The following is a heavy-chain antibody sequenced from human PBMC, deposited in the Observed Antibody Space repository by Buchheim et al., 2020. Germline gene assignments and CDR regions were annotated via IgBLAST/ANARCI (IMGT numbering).Heavy chain of an antibody. D-gene: IGHD6-19*01. CDR2: MNPNSGNT. CDR3: ARGGFGSSGWRYYSYYYGMDV. Sequence: QVQLVQSGAEVKQPGASVKVSCTASGYTFTSYDINWVRQAAGQGLEWMGWMNPNSGNTGYAQKFQGRVTMTRNTSISTAYMQLSSLRSEDTAGYYCARGGFGSSGWRYYSYYYGMDVWGQGTT. V-gene: IGHV1-8*01. CDR1: GYTFTSYD. J-gene: IGHJ6*02.